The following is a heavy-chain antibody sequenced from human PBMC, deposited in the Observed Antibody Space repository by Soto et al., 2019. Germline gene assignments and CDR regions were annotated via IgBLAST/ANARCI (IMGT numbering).Heavy chain of an antibody. Sequence: GGSLRLSCVASGFPFSSYKMHWVRQAPGKGLEWVAVILYDGNNKYDADSVEGRFTISRDNSKNTLYLQMNSPRVEDTAVYYCTIEGNALDVWGQGTSVTVSS. V-gene: IGHV3-30-3*01. CDR1: GFPFSSYK. J-gene: IGHJ6*02. CDR2: ILYDGNNK. CDR3: TIEGNALDV.